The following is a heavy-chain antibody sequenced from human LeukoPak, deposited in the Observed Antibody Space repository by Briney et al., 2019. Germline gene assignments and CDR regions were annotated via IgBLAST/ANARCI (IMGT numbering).Heavy chain of an antibody. CDR1: GGSFSGYY. V-gene: IGHV4-34*01. CDR2: INHSGST. CDR3: ASLIAAAGTRGPY. J-gene: IGHJ4*02. D-gene: IGHD6-13*01. Sequence: PSETLSLTCAVYGGSFSGYYWSWIRQPPGKGLEWIGEINHSGSTNYNPSLKSRVTISVDTSKNQFSLKLSSVTAADTAVYYCASLIAAAGTRGPYWGPGTLVTVSS.